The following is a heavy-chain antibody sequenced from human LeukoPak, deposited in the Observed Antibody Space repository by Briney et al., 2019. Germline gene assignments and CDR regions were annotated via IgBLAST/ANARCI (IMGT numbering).Heavy chain of an antibody. D-gene: IGHD3-22*01. V-gene: IGHV4-34*01. CDR3: ARDASYYYDSSGCLDY. J-gene: IGHJ4*02. Sequence: SETLSLTCAVYGGSFSGYYWSWIRQPPGKGLEWIGEINHSGSTNYNPSLKSRVTISVDTSKNQFSLKLSSVTAADTAVYYCARDASYYYDSSGCLDYWGQGTLVTVSS. CDR1: GGSFSGYY. CDR2: INHSGST.